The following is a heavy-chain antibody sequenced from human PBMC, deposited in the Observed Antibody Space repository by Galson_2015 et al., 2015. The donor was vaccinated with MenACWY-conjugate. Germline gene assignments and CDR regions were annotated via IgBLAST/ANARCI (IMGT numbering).Heavy chain of an antibody. D-gene: IGHD4-23*01. CDR3: ARGGN. V-gene: IGHV3-7*03. CDR1: GFRFSSQW. Sequence: SLRLSCAASGFRFSSQWLSWVRQAPGKGPECVASINEDGSDKSYMDPVKGRFTISRDNAQNSLSLQMNSLSVEDTAVYYCARGGNWGHGTLVTVSS. J-gene: IGHJ4*01. CDR2: INEDGSDK.